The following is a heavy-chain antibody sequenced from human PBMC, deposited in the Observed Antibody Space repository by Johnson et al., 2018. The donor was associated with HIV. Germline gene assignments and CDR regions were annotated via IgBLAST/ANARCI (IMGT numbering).Heavy chain of an antibody. J-gene: IGHJ3*02. Sequence: QVQLVESGGGVVQPGGSLRLSCAASGVTFSNTWMSWVRQAPGKGLEWVAFIRYDGSNNYYADSVKGRFTISRDNSKNTRYLQMNSLRAEDTAVYYCAKGKKSLPVAFDIWGQGTMVTVSS. V-gene: IGHV3-30*02. CDR3: AKGKKSLPVAFDI. CDR1: GVTFSNTW. CDR2: IRYDGSNN.